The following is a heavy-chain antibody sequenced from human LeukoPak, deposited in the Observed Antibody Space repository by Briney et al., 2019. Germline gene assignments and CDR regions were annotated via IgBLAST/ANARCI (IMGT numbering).Heavy chain of an antibody. J-gene: IGHJ6*02. CDR3: TTQYQLLWSRPPESYYYYYGMDV. V-gene: IGHV3-49*03. Sequence: GGSLRLSCTASGFTFGDYAMSWFRQAPGKGLEWVGFIRSKAYGGTTEYAASVKGRFTISRDDSKSIAYLQMNSLKTEDTAVYYCTTQYQLLWSRPPESYYYYYGMDVWGQGTTVTVSS. CDR1: GFTFGDYA. CDR2: IRSKAYGGTT. D-gene: IGHD2-2*01.